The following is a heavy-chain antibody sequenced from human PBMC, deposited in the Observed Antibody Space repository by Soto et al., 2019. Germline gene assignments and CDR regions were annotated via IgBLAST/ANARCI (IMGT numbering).Heavy chain of an antibody. V-gene: IGHV3-33*01. Sequence: QVQLVESGGGVVQPGRSLRLSCAASGFTFSSYAMHWVRQAPGKGLEWVAVIWYDGSNKYYADSVKGRFTISRDNSKNTLYLQMNSLRAEDTAVYYCARQAVHFDYWGQGTLVTVSS. CDR3: ARQAVHFDY. CDR1: GFTFSSYA. D-gene: IGHD6-6*01. J-gene: IGHJ4*02. CDR2: IWYDGSNK.